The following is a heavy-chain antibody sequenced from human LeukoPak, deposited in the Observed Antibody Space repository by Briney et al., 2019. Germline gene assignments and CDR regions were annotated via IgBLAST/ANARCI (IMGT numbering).Heavy chain of an antibody. V-gene: IGHV3-23*01. D-gene: IGHD3-10*01. CDR2: ITGSGDGT. CDR3: VKGFVHPTYYFDY. J-gene: IGHJ4*02. CDR1: GFTFSNYA. Sequence: PGGSLTLSCAVSGFTFSNYAMMWVRQAPGKGLERVCSITGSGDGTYYADSVRGRFTISRDNSENTLYLQLNSLRAEDTAVYFCVKGFVHPTYYFDYWGQGTLVTVSS.